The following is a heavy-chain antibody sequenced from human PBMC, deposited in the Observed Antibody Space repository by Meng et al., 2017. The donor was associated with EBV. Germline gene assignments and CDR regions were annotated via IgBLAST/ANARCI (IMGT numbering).Heavy chain of an antibody. CDR1: GGSVNGYF. CDR2: LHHSGST. J-gene: IGHJ4*02. Sequence: QVQLQQWGAGLLKPSQALSLTCAVYGGSVNGYFWSWIRQPPGKGLEWIGELHHSGSTNYNPSLKSRLRISVDTSKNQFSLNLTSVTAADTAVYYCARVSPKRYFDYLAPPDYWDQGTLVTVSS. D-gene: IGHD3-9*01. CDR3: ARVSPKRYFDYLAPPDY. V-gene: IGHV4-34*01.